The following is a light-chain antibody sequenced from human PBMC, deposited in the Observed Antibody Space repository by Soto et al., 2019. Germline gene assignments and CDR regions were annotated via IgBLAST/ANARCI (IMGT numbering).Light chain of an antibody. CDR2: EVS. CDR1: ESIDNW. V-gene: IGKV1-5*03. CDR3: QHYSGDRAT. J-gene: IGKJ1*01. Sequence: DIQMTQSPSTLSASVGYTVTITFRASESIDNWLAWYQHKPGKAPNLLIYEVSTLHSGVPSRFSGSGSGTEFTLTISSLRPEDFATYYCQHYSGDRATFGQGTKVDIK.